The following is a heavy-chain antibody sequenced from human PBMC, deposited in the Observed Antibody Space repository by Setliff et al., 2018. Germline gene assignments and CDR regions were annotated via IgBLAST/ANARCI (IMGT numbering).Heavy chain of an antibody. J-gene: IGHJ4*02. Sequence: GGSLRLSCAAFGFTVSSYAMYWVRQAPGKGLEYVSVIGSGGDPYYADSVKGRFTISRDNSKNTLYLQMGSLRPEDMAVYHCAKRGGGGSWAYLDSWGQGTLVTVSS. D-gene: IGHD3-10*01. CDR2: IGSGGDP. CDR3: AKRGGGGSWAYLDS. CDR1: GFTVSSYA. V-gene: IGHV3-64*02.